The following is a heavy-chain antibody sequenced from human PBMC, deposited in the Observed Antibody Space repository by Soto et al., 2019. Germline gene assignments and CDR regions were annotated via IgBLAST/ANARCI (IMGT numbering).Heavy chain of an antibody. V-gene: IGHV3-66*04. CDR2: IYAGGTT. Sequence: GGSLRLSCAASGFSISSNYMSWVRQAPGKGLEWVSVIYAGGTTYSADSVKGRFTVSRDKSKNTLYLQMDSLRVEDTAIYYCARRSGPTYFDYWGQGTLVTVSS. CDR3: ARRSGPTYFDY. J-gene: IGHJ4*02. CDR1: GFSISSNY.